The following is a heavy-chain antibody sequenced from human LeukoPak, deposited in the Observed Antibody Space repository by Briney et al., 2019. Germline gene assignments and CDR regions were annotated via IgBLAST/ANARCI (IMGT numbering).Heavy chain of an antibody. D-gene: IGHD2-15*01. V-gene: IGHV5-51*01. Sequence: GASVKVSCKGPGYSFTSYWIGWVRQMPGKGLEWMGIIYPGDSDTRYSPSFQGQVTISADKSISTACLQWSSLKASDTAMYYCARGYCSGGSCYYCGFDVWGQGTTVTVSS. CDR3: ARGYCSGGSCYYCGFDV. CDR2: IYPGDSDT. CDR1: GYSFTSYW. J-gene: IGHJ6*02.